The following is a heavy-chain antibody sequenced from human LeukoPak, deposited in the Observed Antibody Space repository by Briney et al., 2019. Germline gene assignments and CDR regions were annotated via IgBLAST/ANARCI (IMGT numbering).Heavy chain of an antibody. D-gene: IGHD6-19*01. V-gene: IGHV4-61*02. J-gene: IGHJ6*03. CDR1: GGSISSGSYY. CDR3: ARTPEWLVRKGGYYYYYYMDV. CDR2: IYTSGST. Sequence: PSETLSLTCTVSGGSISSGSYYWSWIRQPAGKGLEWIGRIYTSGSTNYNPSLKSRVTISVDTSKNQFSLKLSSVTAADTAVYYCARTPEWLVRKGGYYYYYYMDVWGKGTTVTISS.